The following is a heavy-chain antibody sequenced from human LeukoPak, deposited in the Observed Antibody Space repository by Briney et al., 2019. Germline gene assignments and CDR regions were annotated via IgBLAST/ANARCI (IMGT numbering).Heavy chain of an antibody. Sequence: PSETLSLTCTVSGGSTGSAGYYWSWIRQHPGKGLEWIAYINYSGNTYHNPSLKSRVTISVDTSRNQFSLKLNSVTAADTAIYYCPSMSGYYSKFDYWGQGTLVTVSS. CDR2: INYSGNT. V-gene: IGHV4-31*03. J-gene: IGHJ4*02. D-gene: IGHD3-22*01. CDR1: GGSTGSAGYY. CDR3: PSMSGYYSKFDY.